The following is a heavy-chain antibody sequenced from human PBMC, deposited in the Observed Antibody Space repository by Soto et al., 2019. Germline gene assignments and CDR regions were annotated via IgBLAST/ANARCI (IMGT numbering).Heavy chain of an antibody. D-gene: IGHD2-15*01. J-gene: IGHJ5*02. CDR2: ISSSSSTI. V-gene: IGHV3-48*02. CDR1: GFTFSSYS. CDR3: ASSPVVVGFDP. Sequence: EVQLVESGGGLVQPGGSLRLSCAASGFTFSSYSMNWVRQAPGKGLEWVSYISSSSSTIYYADSVKGPFTISRDNANNSLYLPMNSLSDEDTAVYYCASSPVVVGFDPWGQGTLVTVSS.